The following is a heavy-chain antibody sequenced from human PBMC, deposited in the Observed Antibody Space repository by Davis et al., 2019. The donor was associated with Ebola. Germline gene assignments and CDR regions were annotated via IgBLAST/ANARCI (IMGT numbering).Heavy chain of an antibody. CDR3: ARVYLGGAFDI. Sequence: GESLKISCAASGFTFSSYGMHWVRQAPGKGLEWVAVISYDGSNKYYADSVKGRFTISRDNSKNTLYLQMNSLRAEDTAVYYCARVYLGGAFDIWGQGTMVTVSS. CDR2: ISYDGSNK. J-gene: IGHJ3*02. V-gene: IGHV3-30*03. CDR1: GFTFSSYG.